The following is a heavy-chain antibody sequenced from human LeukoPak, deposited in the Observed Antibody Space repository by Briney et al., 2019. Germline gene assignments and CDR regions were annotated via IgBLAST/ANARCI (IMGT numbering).Heavy chain of an antibody. CDR1: GFNFSRYW. Sequence: PGGSLRLSCAASGFNFSRYWMSWVRQAAGKGLGWVANIKQDGSEKYYVDSVKGRFTISRDNAKNSLYLQMNSLRAEDTAVYYCARDGTYYYDSSGYGFDYWGQGTLVTVSS. J-gene: IGHJ4*02. D-gene: IGHD3-22*01. CDR2: IKQDGSEK. V-gene: IGHV3-7*01. CDR3: ARDGTYYYDSSGYGFDY.